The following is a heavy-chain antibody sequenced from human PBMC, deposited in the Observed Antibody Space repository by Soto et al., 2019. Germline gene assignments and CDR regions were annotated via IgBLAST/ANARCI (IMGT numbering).Heavy chain of an antibody. CDR1: GGTFSSYA. CDR3: ARDARGGGYLLDY. D-gene: IGHD2-21*01. CDR2: IIPIFGTA. J-gene: IGHJ4*02. Sequence: VQLLESGAEVKKPGSSVKVSCKASGGTFSSYAISWVRQAPGQGLEWMGGIIPIFGTANYAQKFQGRVTITADESTSTAYMELSSLRSEDTAVYYCARDARGGGYLLDYWGQGTLVTVSS. V-gene: IGHV1-69*01.